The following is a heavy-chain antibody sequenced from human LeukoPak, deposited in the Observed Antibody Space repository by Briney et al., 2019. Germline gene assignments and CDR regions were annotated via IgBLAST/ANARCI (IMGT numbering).Heavy chain of an antibody. V-gene: IGHV1-69*04. CDR2: IIPILGIA. Sequence: ASVKVSCKASGGTFSSYAISWVRQAPGQGLEWMGRIIPILGIANYAQKFKGRVTITADKSTSTAYMELSSLRSEDTAVYYCARAGPTSTIGYCSSTSCPPGNWFDPWGQGTLVTVSS. CDR1: GGTFSSYA. CDR3: ARAGPTSTIGYCSSTSCPPGNWFDP. J-gene: IGHJ5*02. D-gene: IGHD2-2*01.